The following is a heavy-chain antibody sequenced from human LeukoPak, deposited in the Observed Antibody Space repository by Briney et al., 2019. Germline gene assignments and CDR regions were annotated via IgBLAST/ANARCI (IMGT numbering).Heavy chain of an antibody. D-gene: IGHD2/OR15-2a*01. CDR2: INPSGGST. CDR1: GYTFTRYY. J-gene: IGHJ4*02. Sequence: ASVKVSCKASGYTFTRYYMHWVRQDPGQGLEWMGIINPSGGSTSYAQKFQGRVTMTRDTSTSTVYMELSSLRSEDTAVYYCARGPSINNYFDYWGQGTLVTVSS. CDR3: ARGPSINNYFDY. V-gene: IGHV1-46*01.